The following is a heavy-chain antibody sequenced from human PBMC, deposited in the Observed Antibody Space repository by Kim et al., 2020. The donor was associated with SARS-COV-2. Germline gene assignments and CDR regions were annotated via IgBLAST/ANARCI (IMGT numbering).Heavy chain of an antibody. CDR1: GYSISSGYS. Sequence: SETLSLTCTVSGYSISSGYSWGWIRQPPGKGLEWIGSIFHSGSTYYTPSLKSRVTISVDMSKNQFSLKLSSVTAADTAVFYCARVGITRYDLIYY. D-gene: IGHD5-12*01. CDR3: ARVGITRYDLIYY. V-gene: IGHV4-38-2*02. CDR2: IFHSGST. J-gene: IGHJ6*01.